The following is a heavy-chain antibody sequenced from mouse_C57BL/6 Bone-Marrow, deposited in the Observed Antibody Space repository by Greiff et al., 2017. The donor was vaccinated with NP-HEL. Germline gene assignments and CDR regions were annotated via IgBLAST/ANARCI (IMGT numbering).Heavy chain of an antibody. V-gene: IGHV1-69*01. CDR1: GYTFTSYW. CDR2: IDPSDSYT. CDR3: ASTTVVAGYWYCDV. J-gene: IGHJ1*03. D-gene: IGHD1-1*01. Sequence: QVQLQQSGAELVMPGASVKLSCKASGYTFTSYWMHWVKQRPGQGLEWIGEIDPSDSYTNYNPTFKGKSTLTVDKSSSTAYMQLSSLRSEDSAVYYCASTTVVAGYWYCDVWGTGTTVTVSS.